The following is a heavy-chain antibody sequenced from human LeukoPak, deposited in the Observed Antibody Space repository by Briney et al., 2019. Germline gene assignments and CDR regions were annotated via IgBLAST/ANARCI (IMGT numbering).Heavy chain of an antibody. CDR3: AREGITIFGVVIPYYMDV. CDR1: GGSISSYY. Sequence: SETLSLICTVSGGSISSYYWSWIRQPAGKGLEWIGRIYGSGGTNYNSSLKSRVTMSADTSKNQFSLKLSSVTAADTAVYYCAREGITIFGVVIPYYMDVWGKGTTVTVSS. D-gene: IGHD3-3*01. V-gene: IGHV4-4*07. CDR2: IYGSGGT. J-gene: IGHJ6*03.